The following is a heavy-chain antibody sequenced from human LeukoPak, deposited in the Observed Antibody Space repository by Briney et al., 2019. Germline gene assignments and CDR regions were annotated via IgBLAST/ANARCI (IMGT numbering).Heavy chain of an antibody. CDR3: ACDIPLDY. CDR2: IIPILGIA. V-gene: IGHV1-69*04. CDR1: GGTFSSYA. D-gene: IGHD2-21*01. Sequence: ASVKVSCKASGGTFSSYAVSWVRQAPGQGLEWMGRIIPILGIANYAQKFQGRVTITADKSTSTAYMELSSLRSEDTAVYYCACDIPLDYWGQGILVTVSS. J-gene: IGHJ4*02.